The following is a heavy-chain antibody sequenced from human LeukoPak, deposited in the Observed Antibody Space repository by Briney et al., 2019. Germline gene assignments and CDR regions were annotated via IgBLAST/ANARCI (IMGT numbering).Heavy chain of an antibody. D-gene: IGHD6-19*01. V-gene: IGHV4-4*02. Sequence: PSETLSLTCAVSGGSISSSNWWSWVRQPPGKGLEWIGEIYHSGSTNYNPSLKSRVTISVDTSKNQFSLKLSSVTAADTAVYYCARGPVDHSSGWFPFDYWGQGTLVTVSS. CDR3: ARGPVDHSSGWFPFDY. CDR2: IYHSGST. J-gene: IGHJ4*02. CDR1: GGSISSSNW.